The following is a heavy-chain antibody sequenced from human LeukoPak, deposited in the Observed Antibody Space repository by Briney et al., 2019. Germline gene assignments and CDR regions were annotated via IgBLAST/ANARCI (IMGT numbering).Heavy chain of an antibody. Sequence: SETLSHTCTVSGGSISSYYWSWIREPPGKGLEWIGYIYYSGSTNYNPSLKSRVTISVDTSKNQFSLKLSSVTAADTAVYYCARDREYGTFDYWGQGTLVTVSS. D-gene: IGHD3-10*01. J-gene: IGHJ4*02. CDR3: ARDREYGTFDY. CDR1: GGSISSYY. CDR2: IYYSGST. V-gene: IGHV4-59*01.